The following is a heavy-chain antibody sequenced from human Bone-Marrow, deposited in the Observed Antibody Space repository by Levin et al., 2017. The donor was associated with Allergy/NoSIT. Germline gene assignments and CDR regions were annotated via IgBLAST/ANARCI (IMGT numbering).Heavy chain of an antibody. J-gene: IGHJ3*01. CDR3: ARDSIGIIPAWPGAFDV. Sequence: SVKVSCQAPGDSFTRHSISWVRQAPGQGLEWMGRIIPLVGTTNDAQKFQGRVTITADESARTVYMELSGLRSEDTAMYYCARDSIGIIPAWPGAFDVWGQGTMVTVSS. CDR2: IIPLVGTT. D-gene: IGHD2/OR15-2a*01. CDR1: GDSFTRHS. V-gene: IGHV1-69*11.